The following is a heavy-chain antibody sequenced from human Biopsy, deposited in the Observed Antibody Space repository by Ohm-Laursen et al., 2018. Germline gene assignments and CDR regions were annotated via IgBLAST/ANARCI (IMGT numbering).Heavy chain of an antibody. V-gene: IGHV3-30*18. Sequence: SSLRLSCAASGFGVNTYGMHWVRQGPGKGLEWVAFIFYDGSNTYYADSVKGRFTISRDNSRDTLYLQMSSLRAEDTAVYYCAKDRYNYTPIGGFSMDVWGQGTTVTVSS. CDR2: IFYDGSNT. D-gene: IGHD5-18*01. J-gene: IGHJ6*02. CDR3: AKDRYNYTPIGGFSMDV. CDR1: GFGVNTYG.